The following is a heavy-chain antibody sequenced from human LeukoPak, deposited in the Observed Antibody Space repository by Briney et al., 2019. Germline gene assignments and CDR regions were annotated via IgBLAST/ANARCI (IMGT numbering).Heavy chain of an antibody. CDR2: IYTSGST. CDR3: ARTYYDFWSGYSSTFDP. J-gene: IGHJ5*02. CDR1: GGSISSYY. Sequence: SETLSLTCTVSGGSISSYYWSWIRQPAGKGLEWIGRIYTSGSTNYNPSLKSRVTMSVDTSKNQFSLKLSSVTAADTAVYYCARTYYDFWSGYSSTFDPWGQGTLVTVSS. D-gene: IGHD3-3*01. V-gene: IGHV4-4*07.